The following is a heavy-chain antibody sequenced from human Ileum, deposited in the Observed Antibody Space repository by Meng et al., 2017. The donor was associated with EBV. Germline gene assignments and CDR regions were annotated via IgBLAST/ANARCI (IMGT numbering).Heavy chain of an antibody. V-gene: IGHV4-39*01. D-gene: IGHD1-14*01. CDR1: GGSISGTSYY. CDR3: ARHHHSPTFDY. Sequence: RRRESAPGLWQPSGTLSLTCIVSGGSISGTSYYWAWIRQPPGEGLEWIGSVVYSGTTYYTSSLKSRVSISVDTSKNQFSLKLSSVTAADTAVYYCARHHHSPTFDYWGQGTLVTVFS. CDR2: VVYSGTT. J-gene: IGHJ4*02.